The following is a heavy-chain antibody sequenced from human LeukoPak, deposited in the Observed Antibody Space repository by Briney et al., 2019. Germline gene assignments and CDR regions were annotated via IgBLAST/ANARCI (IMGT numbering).Heavy chain of an antibody. CDR2: IRSDGSST. J-gene: IGHJ4*02. CDR3: ARDYLDSSGYYYYFDY. D-gene: IGHD3-22*01. V-gene: IGHV3-74*01. CDR1: GFTFSSYW. Sequence: GGSLRLSCAASGFTFSSYWMHWFRQVPGKGLVWVSRIRSDGSSTNYADSVKGRFTISRDNARNTLHLQMNSLRVEDTAVYYCARDYLDSSGYYYYFDYWGQGTLVTVSS.